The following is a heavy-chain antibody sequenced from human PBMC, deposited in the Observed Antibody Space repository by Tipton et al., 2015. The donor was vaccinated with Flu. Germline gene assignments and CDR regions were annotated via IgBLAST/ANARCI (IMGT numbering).Heavy chain of an antibody. J-gene: IGHJ3*02. CDR3: ARVLPSTPYDILSGYYGDAFDI. D-gene: IGHD3-9*01. Sequence: TLSLTCSVSGGSISTTNSYWGWIRQPPGKGLEWIGSIDYSGSTFNNPSLNSRATISVDTSKNQFSLRLSSVTAADTAVYYCARVLPSTPYDILSGYYGDAFDIWGQGTMVTVSS. V-gene: IGHV4-39*07. CDR2: IDYSGST. CDR1: GGSISTTNSY.